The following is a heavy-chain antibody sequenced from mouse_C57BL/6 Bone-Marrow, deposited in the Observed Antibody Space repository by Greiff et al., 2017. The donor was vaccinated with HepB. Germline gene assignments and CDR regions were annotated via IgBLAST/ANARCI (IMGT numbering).Heavy chain of an antibody. CDR1: GYAFSSYW. CDR2: IYPGDGDT. D-gene: IGHD1-1*01. CDR3: ASLFIATVVATDY. V-gene: IGHV1-80*01. J-gene: IGHJ2*01. Sequence: QVQLQQSGAELVKPGASVKISCKASGYAFSSYWMNWVKQRPGKGLEWIGQIYPGDGDTNYNGKFKGKATLTADKSSSTAYMQLSSLTSEDSAVYFCASLFIATVVATDYWGQGTTLTVSS.